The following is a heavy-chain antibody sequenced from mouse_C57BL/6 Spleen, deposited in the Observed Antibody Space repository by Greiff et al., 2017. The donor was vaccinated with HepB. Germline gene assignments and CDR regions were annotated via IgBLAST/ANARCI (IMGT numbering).Heavy chain of an antibody. V-gene: IGHV1-80*01. D-gene: IGHD2-1*01. J-gene: IGHJ4*01. Sequence: QVQLQQSGAELVKPGASVKISCKASGYAFSSYWMNWVKQRLGKGLEWIGQIYPGDGDTNYNGKFKGKATLTADKSSSTAYMQLSSLTSEDSAVYFCECGNYPYAMDYWGQGTSVTVSS. CDR2: IYPGDGDT. CDR3: ECGNYPYAMDY. CDR1: GYAFSSYW.